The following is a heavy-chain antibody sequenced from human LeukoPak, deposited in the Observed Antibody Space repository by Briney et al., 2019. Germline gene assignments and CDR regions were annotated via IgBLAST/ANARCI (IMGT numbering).Heavy chain of an antibody. CDR2: INHSGST. V-gene: IGHV4-34*01. D-gene: IGHD6-6*01. Sequence: SETLSLTCAVYGGSFSGYYWSWIRQPPGKGLEWIGEINHSGSTNYNPSLKSRVTISVDTSKNQFSLKLRSVTAADAATYYCATDLAARTGPVDTWGQGTLVAVSS. CDR1: GGSFSGYY. J-gene: IGHJ5*02. CDR3: ATDLAARTGPVDT.